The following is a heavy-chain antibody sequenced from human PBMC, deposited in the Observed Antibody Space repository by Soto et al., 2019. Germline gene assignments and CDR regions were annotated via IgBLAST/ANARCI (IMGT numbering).Heavy chain of an antibody. V-gene: IGHV3-48*02. CDR1: GFTFSSYS. Sequence: EVQLVESGGGLVQPGGSLRLSCAASGFTFSSYSKNWVRQAPGKGLEWVSYISSSSSTIYYADSVKGRFTISRDNAKNSLYLQMNSLRDEDTAVYYCARPEYSSSSYGMDVWDQGTTVTVSS. J-gene: IGHJ6*02. CDR2: ISSSSSTI. CDR3: ARPEYSSSSYGMDV. D-gene: IGHD6-6*01.